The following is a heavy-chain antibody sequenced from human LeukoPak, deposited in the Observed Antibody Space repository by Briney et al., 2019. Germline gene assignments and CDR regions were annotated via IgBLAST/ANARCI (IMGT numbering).Heavy chain of an antibody. CDR2: ISAYNGNT. Sequence: GASVKVSCKASGYTFTGYYIHWVRQAPGQGLEWMGWISAYNGNTNYAQKLQGRVTMTTDTSTSTAYMELRSLRSDDTAVYYCARDGGKYSSAANWFDPWGQGTLVTVSS. CDR1: GYTFTGYY. J-gene: IGHJ5*02. D-gene: IGHD6-19*01. V-gene: IGHV1-18*01. CDR3: ARDGGKYSSAANWFDP.